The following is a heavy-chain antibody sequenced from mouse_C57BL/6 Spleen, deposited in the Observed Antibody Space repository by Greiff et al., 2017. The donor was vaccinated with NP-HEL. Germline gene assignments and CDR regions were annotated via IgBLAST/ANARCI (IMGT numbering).Heavy chain of an antibody. D-gene: IGHD2-14*01. J-gene: IGHJ1*03. CDR1: GYTFTSYW. V-gene: IGHV1-69*01. CDR3: ASSRVRESYGYFDV. CDR2: IDPSDSYT. Sequence: VQLQQPGAELVMPGASVKLSCKASGYTFTSYWMHWVKQRPGQGLEWIGEIDPSDSYTNYNQKFKGKSTLTVDKSSSTVYMQLSSLTSEDSAVYYCASSRVRESYGYFDVWGTGTTVTVSS.